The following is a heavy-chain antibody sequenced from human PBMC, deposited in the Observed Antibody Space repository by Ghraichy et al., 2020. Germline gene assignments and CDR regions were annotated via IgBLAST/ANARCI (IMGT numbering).Heavy chain of an antibody. J-gene: IGHJ6*03. CDR1: GFTFSNYA. CDR2: ISASGYST. CDR3: AKDESGNSYNYYYMDG. D-gene: IGHD1/OR15-1a*01. V-gene: IGHV3-23*01. Sequence: LSLTCAASGFTFSNYAMSWVRQAPGKGLEWVSAISASGYSTYYADSLKGRFTISRDNSKNTLYLQMNSLRAEDSAVYYCAKDESGNSYNYYYMDGWGKGTTVTVSS.